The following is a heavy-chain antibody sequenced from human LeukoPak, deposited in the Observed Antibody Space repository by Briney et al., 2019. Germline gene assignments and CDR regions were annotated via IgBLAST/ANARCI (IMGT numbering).Heavy chain of an antibody. J-gene: IGHJ4*02. CDR1: GGSISSSSYY. CDR3: ASLRERSYYARGFDY. V-gene: IGHV4-39*01. D-gene: IGHD1-26*01. CDR2: IYYSGST. Sequence: KTSETLSLTCTVSGGSISSSSYYWGWIRQPPGKGLEWIGSIYYSGSTYYIPSLKSRVTISVDTSKNQFSLKLSSVTAADTAVYYCASLRERSYYARGFDYWGQGTLVTVSS.